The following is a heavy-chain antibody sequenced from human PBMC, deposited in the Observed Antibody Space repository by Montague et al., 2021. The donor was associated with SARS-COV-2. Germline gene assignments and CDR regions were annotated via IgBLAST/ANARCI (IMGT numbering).Heavy chain of an antibody. J-gene: IGHJ2*01. CDR2: IYYNGNT. CDR3: GRLVLLPYYFDV. V-gene: IGHV4-59*08. D-gene: IGHD2-8*02. Sequence: SETLSLTCTVSHFSITSYYWSWIRQPAGKGLEWIGNIYYNGNTNYNSSLKSRVTMSADTSKNQFSLRMTSVTAADTAMYYCGRLVLLPYYFDVWGRGALVTVSS. CDR1: HFSITSYY.